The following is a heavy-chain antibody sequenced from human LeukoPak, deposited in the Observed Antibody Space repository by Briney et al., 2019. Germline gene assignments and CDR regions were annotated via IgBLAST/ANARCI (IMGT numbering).Heavy chain of an antibody. CDR2: MYSRGDT. J-gene: IGHJ5*02. CDR1: GFTVRYNY. D-gene: IGHD6-13*01. CDR3: ARDAPQVPAAGVLAS. V-gene: IGHV3-53*01. Sequence: TGGSLRLSCAASGFTVRYNYMSWVRQAPGKGLELVSVMYSRGDTYYANSVKGRFTFSRDISKNTLYLQMNGLRTEDTAMYYCARDAPQVPAAGVLASWGQGTLVIVSS.